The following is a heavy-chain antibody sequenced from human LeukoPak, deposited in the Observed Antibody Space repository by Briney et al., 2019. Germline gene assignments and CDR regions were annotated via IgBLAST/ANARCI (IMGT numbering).Heavy chain of an antibody. CDR2: FDPEDGET. D-gene: IGHD6-19*01. V-gene: IGHV1-24*01. J-gene: IGHJ4*02. CDR1: GYTLTELS. CDR3: ATDPIGIAVAVRDY. Sequence: ASVKVSCKVSGYTLTELSMHWVRQAPGKGLDWMGGFDPEDGETIYAQKFQGRVTMTEDTSTDTAYMELSSLRSEDTAVYYCATDPIGIAVAVRDYWGQGTLVTVSS.